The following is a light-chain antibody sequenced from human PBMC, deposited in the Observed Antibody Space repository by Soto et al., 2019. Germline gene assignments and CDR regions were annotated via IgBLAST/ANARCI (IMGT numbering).Light chain of an antibody. CDR2: DAS. J-gene: IGKJ5*01. CDR3: QQYTGPPTT. Sequence: IFMTQSPATLSVSPGGRATLSCGASEDVSSKLAWYQQKPGLPPRLVIYDASTRATGIPGRFSGSGSGKDFTLTITRLEPEDSAVYFCQQYTGPPTTFGQGTRLENK. V-gene: IGKV3D-20*01. CDR1: EDVSSK.